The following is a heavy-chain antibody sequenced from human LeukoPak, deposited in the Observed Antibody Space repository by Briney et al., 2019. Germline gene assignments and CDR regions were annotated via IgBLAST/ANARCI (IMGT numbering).Heavy chain of an antibody. D-gene: IGHD3-10*01. J-gene: IGHJ4*02. CDR3: ARVEVRGVIIPDHFDY. V-gene: IGHV1-18*01. CDR1: GYTFTNYG. CDR2: ISAYNGNT. Sequence: ASVKVSCKTSGYTFTNYGISWVRQAPGLGLEWMGWISAYNGNTNYAQKVQGRVTMTTDTSTSTAYMELRSLRSDDTAVYYCARVEVRGVIIPDHFDYWGQGTLVTVSS.